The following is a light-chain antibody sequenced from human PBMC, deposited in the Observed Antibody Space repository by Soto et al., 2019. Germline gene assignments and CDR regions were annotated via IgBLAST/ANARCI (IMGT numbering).Light chain of an antibody. V-gene: IGLV2-14*01. CDR2: EVS. CDR1: SSDVGGYNY. CDR3: SSYISVSSPVV. J-gene: IGLJ2*01. Sequence: QSVLTQPASLSGSPGQSIPISCTGTSSDVGGYNYVSWYQQHPGKAPKLIIYEVSNRPSGVSYRFSGSKSGKTASLTISGLQAEDEADYYCSSYISVSSPVVFCGGTKLTVL.